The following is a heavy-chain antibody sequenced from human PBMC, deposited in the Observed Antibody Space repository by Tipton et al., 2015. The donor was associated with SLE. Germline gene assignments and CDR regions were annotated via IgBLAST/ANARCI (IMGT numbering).Heavy chain of an antibody. J-gene: IGHJ4*02. CDR1: GFTLSSFG. V-gene: IGHV3-33*06. Sequence: SLRLSCAASGFTLSSFGMHWVRQAPGKGLEWVAVMWSYGSYKYYADSVKGRFTISRDNSKNTLYLQMNSLRAEDTAVYYCAKDMVATILGPFDYWGQGTLVTVSS. CDR3: AKDMVATILGPFDY. CDR2: MWSYGSYK. D-gene: IGHD5-12*01.